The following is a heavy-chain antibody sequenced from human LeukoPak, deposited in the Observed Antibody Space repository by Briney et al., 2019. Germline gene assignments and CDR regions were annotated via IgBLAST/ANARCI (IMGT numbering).Heavy chain of an antibody. CDR3: ARGQRRHTDMAPSFDY. J-gene: IGHJ4*02. CDR2: IRIDGSST. Sequence: GGSLRLSCVASGFTFSAAGMHWVRQAPGKGLEWVAFIRIDGSSTYYADSVEGRFTISRDNSESKLFLQMNSLRAEDTAVYYCARGQRRHTDMAPSFDYWGQGTLVTVSS. V-gene: IGHV3-30*02. D-gene: IGHD5-18*01. CDR1: GFTFSAAG.